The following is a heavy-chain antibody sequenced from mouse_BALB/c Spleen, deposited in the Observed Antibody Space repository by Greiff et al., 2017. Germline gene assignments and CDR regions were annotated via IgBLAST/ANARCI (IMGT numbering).Heavy chain of an antibody. V-gene: IGHV5-12-2*01. J-gene: IGHJ3*01. Sequence: EVKLVESGGGLVQPGGSLKLSCAASGFTFSSYTMSWVRQTPEKRLEWVAYISNGGGSTYYPDTVKGRFTISRDNAKNTLYLQMSSLKSEDTAMYYCARQGTGTAWFAYWGQGTLVTVSA. CDR2: ISNGGGST. CDR1: GFTFSSYT. D-gene: IGHD4-1*01. CDR3: ARQGTGTAWFAY.